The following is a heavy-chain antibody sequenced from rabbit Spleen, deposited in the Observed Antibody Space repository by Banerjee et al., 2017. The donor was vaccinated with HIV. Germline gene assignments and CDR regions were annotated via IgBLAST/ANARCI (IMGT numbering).Heavy chain of an antibody. CDR2: IYADRSGST. J-gene: IGHJ4*01. V-gene: IGHV1S40*01. D-gene: IGHD4-2*01. CDR1: GFSFSSSYY. CDR3: TRDAAGREDFNL. Sequence: QSLEESGGDLVKPEGSLTLTCTASGFSFSSSYYMCWVRQAPGKGLECIACIYADRSGSTYYANWAKGRFTISRISSTTMTLEMTSLTAADTATYFCTRDAAGREDFNLWGPGTLVTVS.